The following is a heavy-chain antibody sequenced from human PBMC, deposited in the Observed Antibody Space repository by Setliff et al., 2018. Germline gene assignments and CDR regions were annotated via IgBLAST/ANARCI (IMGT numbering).Heavy chain of an antibody. V-gene: IGHV4-59*11. J-gene: IGHJ4*02. D-gene: IGHD3-22*01. CDR2: IHFSGTT. Sequence: PSETLSLTCTVSDGSSSSHYWSWIRQPPGKGLEWIGYIHFSGTTNYNPSLKSRVTISLDTSKNPFSLNLSSVTAADTAVYYCARGTFDTSGYFPYPIGYWGQGTLVTVSS. CDR3: ARGTFDTSGYFPYPIGY. CDR1: DGSSSSHY.